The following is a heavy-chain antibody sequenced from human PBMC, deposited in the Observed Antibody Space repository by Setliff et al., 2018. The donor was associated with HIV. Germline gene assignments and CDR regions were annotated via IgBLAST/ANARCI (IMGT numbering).Heavy chain of an antibody. J-gene: IGHJ4*02. CDR3: ARDRASSGYYARFDH. Sequence: GGSLRLSCAASGFTFSDYAIHWVRQAPTKGLEWVAVISYDGNNEYYADSMKGRFTISRDNAKKLVYLQMNSLRAEDTAIYYCARDRASSGYYARFDHWGQGTLVTVSS. CDR1: GFTFSDYA. CDR2: ISYDGNNE. V-gene: IGHV3-30*04. D-gene: IGHD3-22*01.